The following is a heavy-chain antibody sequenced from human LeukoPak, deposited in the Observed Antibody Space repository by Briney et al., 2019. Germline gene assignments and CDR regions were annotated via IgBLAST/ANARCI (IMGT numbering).Heavy chain of an antibody. J-gene: IGHJ6*02. V-gene: IGHV4-59*01. Sequence: SETLSLTGTVAGGSISSNYWSWIRQPPGKGLEWIGYIYYSGSTNYNPSLKSRVTISVDTSKNQFSLKLSSVTAADTAVYYCARVIPGAGYYGMDVWGQGTTVTVSS. CDR3: ARVIPGAGYYGMDV. CDR2: IYYSGST. D-gene: IGHD1-26*01. CDR1: GGSISSNY.